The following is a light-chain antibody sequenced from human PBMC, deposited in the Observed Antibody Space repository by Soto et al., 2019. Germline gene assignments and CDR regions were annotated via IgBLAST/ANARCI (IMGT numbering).Light chain of an antibody. V-gene: IGKV1-39*01. J-gene: IGKJ4*01. CDR3: QQSHSAPLT. CDR1: QSISSH. Sequence: QMTQSPSSLFASVGDRVTITCRASQSISSHLNWYQQKVGQTPRLLIYAASTLQSEVPPRFSGSGSGTEFTLTISGLQREDLATYYCQQSHSAPLTFGGGNKIQI. CDR2: AAS.